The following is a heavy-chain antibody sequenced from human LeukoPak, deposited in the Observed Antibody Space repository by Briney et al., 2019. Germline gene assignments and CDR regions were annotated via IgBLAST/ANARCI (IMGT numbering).Heavy chain of an antibody. J-gene: IGHJ6*02. Sequence: GGSLRLSCAASGFTFDDYAIHWVRQAPGKGLEWVSLITGNGGTTYYADSVKGRFTVSRDNSENSLYLQMNNLRTEDTALYYCAKDLRRRYSYGPDYDYFYGMDVWDQGTTVTVSS. CDR2: ITGNGGTT. CDR3: AKDLRRRYSYGPDYDYFYGMDV. CDR1: GFTFDDYA. D-gene: IGHD5-18*01. V-gene: IGHV3-43*02.